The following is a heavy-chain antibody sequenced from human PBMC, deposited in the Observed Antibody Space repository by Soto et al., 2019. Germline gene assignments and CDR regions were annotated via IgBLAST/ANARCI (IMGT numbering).Heavy chain of an antibody. CDR1: GFTFSSYG. J-gene: IGHJ6*02. D-gene: IGHD6-19*01. CDR3: ARDSGIAVDGGGGGGMDV. CDR2: IWYDGSNK. Sequence: QVQLVESGGGVVQPGRSLRLSCAASGFTFSSYGMHWVRQAPGKGLEWVAVIWYDGSNKYYADSVKGRFTISRDNSKNPLYLQMNSLRAEDTAVYYCARDSGIAVDGGGGGGMDVWGQGTTVTVSS. V-gene: IGHV3-33*01.